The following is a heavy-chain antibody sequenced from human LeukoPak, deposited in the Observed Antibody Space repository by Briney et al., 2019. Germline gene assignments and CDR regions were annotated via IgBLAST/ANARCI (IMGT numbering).Heavy chain of an antibody. J-gene: IGHJ5*02. Sequence: SETLSLTCAVYGGSFSGYYWSWIRQPPGKGLEWIGEINHSGSTNYNPSLKSRVTISVDTSKNQFSLKLSSVTAADTAVYYCARTFGGQNWNHRSGNWFDPWGQGTLVTVSS. CDR1: GGSFSGYY. CDR2: INHSGST. CDR3: ARTFGGQNWNHRSGNWFDP. D-gene: IGHD1-14*01. V-gene: IGHV4-34*01.